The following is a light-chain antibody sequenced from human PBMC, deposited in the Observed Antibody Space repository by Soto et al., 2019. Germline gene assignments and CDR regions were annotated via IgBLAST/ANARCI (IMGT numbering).Light chain of an antibody. Sequence: AIRMNQSPSALSASTGDRVTITCRASQGMSRYLARHQQVPGKAPKLLIYAAAPLQSWVPSRFSGSGSGTEFTLTISSLQPEDFATYYCQQLNSYPLTFGGGTKVENK. J-gene: IGKJ4*01. CDR3: QQLNSYPLT. V-gene: IGKV1-8*01. CDR2: AAA. CDR1: QGMSRY.